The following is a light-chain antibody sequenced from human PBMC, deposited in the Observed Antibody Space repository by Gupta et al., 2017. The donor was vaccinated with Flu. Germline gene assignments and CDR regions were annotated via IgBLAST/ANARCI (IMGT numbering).Light chain of an antibody. V-gene: IGKV3-20*01. CDR3: QQESSSPFT. Sequence: IVLTQSPGTLSVSPGERAALSCRASQTVVSNSLAWYQQKPGQAPRLLLYYSSSRATGIPDRFNGSGSGTDFTLTISRLEPEDFAVYYCQQESSSPFTFGHGTKVDFK. CDR1: QTVVSNS. J-gene: IGKJ3*01. CDR2: YSS.